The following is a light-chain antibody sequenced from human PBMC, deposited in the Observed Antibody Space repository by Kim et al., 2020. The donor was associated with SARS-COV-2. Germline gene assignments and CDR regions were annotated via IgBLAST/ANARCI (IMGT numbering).Light chain of an antibody. V-gene: IGKV3-20*01. CDR3: QQYGSSPYT. J-gene: IGKJ2*01. CDR1: QSVSSNY. Sequence: LAPGARATLSCRASQSVSSNYLAWYQRKPGQAPRLLIFGASSRATGIPDRFSGSGSGTDFTLTISRLEPEDFAVYYCQQYGSSPYTFGQGTKLEI. CDR2: GAS.